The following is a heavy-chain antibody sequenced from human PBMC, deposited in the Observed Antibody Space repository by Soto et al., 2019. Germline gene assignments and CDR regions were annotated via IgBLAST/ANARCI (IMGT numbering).Heavy chain of an antibody. V-gene: IGHV4-34*01. J-gene: IGHJ4*02. CDR1: GGSFSGYY. Sequence: SETLSLTCAVYGGSFSGYYWSWIRQPPGKGLEWIGEINHSGSTNYNPSLKSRVTISVDTSKNQFSLKLSSVTAADTAVYYCARGAAYSSSSMDYWGQGTLVTVSS. CDR3: ARGAAYSSSSMDY. D-gene: IGHD6-6*01. CDR2: INHSGST.